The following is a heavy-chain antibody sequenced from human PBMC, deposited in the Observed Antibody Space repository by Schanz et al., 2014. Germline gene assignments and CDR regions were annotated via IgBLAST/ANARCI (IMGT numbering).Heavy chain of an antibody. V-gene: IGHV3-30*02. Sequence: VQLVESGGGLLQPGGSLRLSCAASGFTFSSYSMNWVRQAPGKGLEWVAFIRNDGNNKYYADSVKGRFTISRDNSKNTLYLQMSSLRGEDTAVYYCAKAPYADYGYFHHWGQGTLVTVSS. CDR3: AKAPYADYGYFHH. J-gene: IGHJ4*02. D-gene: IGHD4-17*01. CDR2: IRNDGNNK. CDR1: GFTFSSYS.